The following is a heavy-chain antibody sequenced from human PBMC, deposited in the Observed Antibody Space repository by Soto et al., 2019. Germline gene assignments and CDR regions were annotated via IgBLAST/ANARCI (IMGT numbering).Heavy chain of an antibody. Sequence: GGSLRLSCAASGFTVSNDYMSWVRQAPGKGLEWVSIIYSGGSTYYADSVQGRFTISRDNSKNTLFLQMSSLRAEDTAVYYCAREGGGVYCSGGSCYGRYFDFWGQGTRVTVSS. CDR2: IYSGGST. CDR3: AREGGGVYCSGGSCYGRYFDF. D-gene: IGHD2-15*01. CDR1: GFTVSNDY. J-gene: IGHJ4*02. V-gene: IGHV3-53*01.